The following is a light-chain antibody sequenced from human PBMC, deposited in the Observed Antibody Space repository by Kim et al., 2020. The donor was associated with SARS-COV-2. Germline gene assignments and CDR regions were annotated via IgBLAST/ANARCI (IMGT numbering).Light chain of an antibody. V-gene: IGLV3-19*01. CDR1: SLRSYY. CDR2: GKN. Sequence: SSELTQDPAVSVALGQTVRITCQGDSLRSYYATWSQQKRGQAPILVIYGKNNRPSGIPDRFSGSSSGNTASLTITGTQAGDEADYYCNSRVSNDNVVFGGGTQLTVL. CDR3: NSRVSNDNVV. J-gene: IGLJ2*01.